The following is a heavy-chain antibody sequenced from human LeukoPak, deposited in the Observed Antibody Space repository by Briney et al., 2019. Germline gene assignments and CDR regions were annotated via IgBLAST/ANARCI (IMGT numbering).Heavy chain of an antibody. CDR2: ISRSSSYI. D-gene: IGHD3-22*01. Sequence: GGTLRLSCAASGFTFSSYGMSWVRQAPGKGLEWVSSISRSSSYIYYADSVKGRFTISRDNAKNSLYLQMNSLRAEDTAVYYCARVRGLAPDAFDIWGQGTMVTVSS. J-gene: IGHJ3*02. V-gene: IGHV3-21*01. CDR3: ARVRGLAPDAFDI. CDR1: GFTFSSYG.